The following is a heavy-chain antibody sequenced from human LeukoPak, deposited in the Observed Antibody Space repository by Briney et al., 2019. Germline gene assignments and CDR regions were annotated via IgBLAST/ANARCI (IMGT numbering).Heavy chain of an antibody. D-gene: IGHD2-21*02. CDR2: ISNGNA. CDR1: GFPFSNHA. CDR3: VREAGYCASVCLKSNWFDP. V-gene: IGHV3-23*01. Sequence: GGSLRLSCAASGFPFSNHAMSWARQPPGKGLEWVSAISNGNAYYADSVRGRFTISRDDSKNMVYLQMNSLRDEDTALYYCVREAGYCASVCLKSNWFDPWGQRTQVTVSS. J-gene: IGHJ5*02.